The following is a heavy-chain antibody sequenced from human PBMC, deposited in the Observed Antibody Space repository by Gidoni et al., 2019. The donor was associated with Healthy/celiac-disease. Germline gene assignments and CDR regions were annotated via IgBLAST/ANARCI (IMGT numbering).Heavy chain of an antibody. J-gene: IGHJ6*02. CDR2: GSGGST. D-gene: IGHD5-18*01. Sequence: GSGGSTYYADSVKGRFTISRDNSKNTLYLQMNSLRAEDTAVYYCAKGTGIQLWSSLGGMDVWGQGTTVTVSS. CDR3: AKGTGIQLWSSLGGMDV. V-gene: IGHV3-23*01.